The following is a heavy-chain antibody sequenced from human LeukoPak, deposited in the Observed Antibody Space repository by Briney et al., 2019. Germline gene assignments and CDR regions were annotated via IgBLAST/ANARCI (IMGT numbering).Heavy chain of an antibody. Sequence: SETLSLTCTVSGGSISSGSYYWSWIRQPAGEGLEWIGRLYTSGSTNYNPSLKIRVTISVDTSKNQFSLKLGSVTATDTAVYYCARDRVTIFGVVPYDYWGQGTLVTVSS. CDR2: LYTSGST. V-gene: IGHV4-61*02. CDR3: ARDRVTIFGVVPYDY. J-gene: IGHJ4*02. CDR1: GGSISSGSYY. D-gene: IGHD3-3*01.